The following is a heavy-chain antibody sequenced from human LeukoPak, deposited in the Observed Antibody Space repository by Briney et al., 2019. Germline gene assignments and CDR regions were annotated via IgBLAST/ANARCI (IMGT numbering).Heavy chain of an antibody. V-gene: IGHV3-7*03. CDR1: GFDFSNYW. Sequence: GGSLRLSCAASGFDFSNYWMYWVRQAPGKGLEWVANIKQDGSEKYYVDSVRGRFTISRDNAKNSLSLQMNSLRAEDTAVYYCARALGGAYWFDPWGQGTLVTVSS. J-gene: IGHJ5*02. CDR2: IKQDGSEK. D-gene: IGHD3-16*01. CDR3: ARALGGAYWFDP.